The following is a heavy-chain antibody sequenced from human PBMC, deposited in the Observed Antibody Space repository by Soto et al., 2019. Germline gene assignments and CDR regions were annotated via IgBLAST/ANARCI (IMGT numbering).Heavy chain of an antibody. CDR3: ARGQVVNFDNWFDP. V-gene: IGHV1-18*04. J-gene: IGHJ5*02. D-gene: IGHD3-22*01. CDR1: GYTFTSYG. Sequence: GASVKVSCKASGYTFTSYGICWVRQAPGLGLERMGWINPYSGHTNYAQNFQDRATLTTDTSTNTAYMELKSLRSDDTAVYFCARGQVVNFDNWFDPWGQGTLVTVSS. CDR2: INPYSGHT.